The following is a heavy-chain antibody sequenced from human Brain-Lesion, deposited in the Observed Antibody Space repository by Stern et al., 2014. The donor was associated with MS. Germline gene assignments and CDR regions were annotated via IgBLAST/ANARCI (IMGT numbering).Heavy chain of an antibody. Sequence: QLVESGPGLVKPSETLSLTCTVSGGSISSSTYYWAWIRQPPGKGLEWIGNIYYSGFTYYNPSLKSRVTISLDVSKNQFSLKLSSVTAADPAIYYCARHDSVPRPSQLYSARDRGPGYFDYWGQGTLVTVSS. CDR1: GGSISSSTYY. J-gene: IGHJ4*02. D-gene: IGHD1-26*01. CDR2: IYYSGFT. V-gene: IGHV4-39*01. CDR3: ARHDSVPRPSQLYSARDRGPGYFDY.